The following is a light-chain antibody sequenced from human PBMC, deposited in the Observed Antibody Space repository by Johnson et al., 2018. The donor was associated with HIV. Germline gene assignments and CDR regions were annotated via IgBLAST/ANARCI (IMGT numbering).Light chain of an antibody. CDR1: SSNIENYF. J-gene: IGLJ1*01. V-gene: IGLV1-51*02. CDR3: GTWDSSLRKV. CDR2: EDN. Sequence: QSVLTQPPSVSAAPGQRVNISCSGNSSNIENYFVSWYQQLPGAAPRLVIYEDNKRPSGIPDRFSGSKSGASATLGITGLQTGDEADYYCGTWDSSLRKVFVTGTKVTVL.